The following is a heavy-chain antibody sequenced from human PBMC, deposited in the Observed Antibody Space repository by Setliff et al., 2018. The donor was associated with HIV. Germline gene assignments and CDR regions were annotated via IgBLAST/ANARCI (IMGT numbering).Heavy chain of an antibody. CDR1: GDSVSSRSYY. J-gene: IGHJ4*02. CDR3: AQLGMVDDFDY. D-gene: IGHD1-1*01. CDR2: IYYSGST. Sequence: SSETLSLTCTVSGDSVSSRSYYWSWIRQPPGKGLEWFGYIYYSGSTNYNPSLKSRVTISVDTSKNHFSLKLRSLTAADTAVYYCAQLGMVDDFDYWGQGTLVTVSS. V-gene: IGHV4-61*03.